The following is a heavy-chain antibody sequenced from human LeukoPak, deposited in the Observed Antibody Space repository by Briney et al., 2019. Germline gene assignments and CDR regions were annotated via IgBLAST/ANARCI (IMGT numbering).Heavy chain of an antibody. D-gene: IGHD3-16*01. CDR2: IWYDGYRK. Sequence: GGSLRLSCEASGVSLSSFGMHWVRQAPGTGLVWVAAIWYDGYRKYYADSVRGRFTISRDMSKKQLYLEMNSLSVEDTASYYRAKEDYESRSHLNGWGQGTLGTVSS. J-gene: IGHJ4*02. V-gene: IGHV3-33*03. CDR3: AKEDYESRSHLNG. CDR1: GVSLSSFG.